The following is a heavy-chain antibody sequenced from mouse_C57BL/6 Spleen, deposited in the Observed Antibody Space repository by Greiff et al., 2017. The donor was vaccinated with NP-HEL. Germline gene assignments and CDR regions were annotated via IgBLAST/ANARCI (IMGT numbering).Heavy chain of an antibody. CDR1: GFTFSDYY. CDR2: INYDGSST. J-gene: IGHJ2*01. D-gene: IGHD6-1*01. V-gene: IGHV5-16*01. CDR3: AREASYYFFDY. Sequence: EVKVVESEGGLVQPGSSMKLSCTASGFTFSDYYMAWVRQVPEKGLEWVANINYDGSSTYYLDSLKSRFIISRDNAKNILYLQMSSLKSEDTATYYCAREASYYFFDYWGQGTTLTVSS.